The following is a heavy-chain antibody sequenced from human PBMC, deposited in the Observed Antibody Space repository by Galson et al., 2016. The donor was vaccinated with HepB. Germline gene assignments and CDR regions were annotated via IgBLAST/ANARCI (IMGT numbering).Heavy chain of an antibody. CDR3: ARGTVTPFHYYYYYMDV. Sequence: SLRLSCAASGFTFSSYAMHWVCQAPGKGLEWVAVISYDGSNKYDADSVKGRFAISRDNSKNTLYVQMNSLRAEDTAVYYCARGTVTPFHYYYYYMDVWGKGTTVTVSS. CDR1: GFTFSSYA. J-gene: IGHJ6*03. V-gene: IGHV3-30*09. CDR2: ISYDGSNK. D-gene: IGHD4-17*01.